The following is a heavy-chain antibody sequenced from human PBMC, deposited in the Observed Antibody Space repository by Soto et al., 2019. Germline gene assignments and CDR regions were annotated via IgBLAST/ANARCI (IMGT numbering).Heavy chain of an antibody. CDR3: ARGRGGWFINQLLNAFDI. CDR1: GGSISSYY. V-gene: IGHV4-59*01. CDR2: IYYSGST. J-gene: IGHJ3*02. Sequence: SEILSLTCTVSGGSISSYYWSWIRQPPGKGLEWIGYIYYSGSTNYNPSLKSRVTISVDTPKNQFSLKLSSVTAADTAVYYCARGRGGWFINQLLNAFDIWGQGTMVTVSS. D-gene: IGHD2-2*01.